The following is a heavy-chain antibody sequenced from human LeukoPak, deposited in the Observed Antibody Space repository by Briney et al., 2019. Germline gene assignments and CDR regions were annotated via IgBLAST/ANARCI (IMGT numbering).Heavy chain of an antibody. V-gene: IGHV1-2*02. Sequence: ASVKVSCKASGYTFTGYYMHWVRQAPGQGLEWMGWINPNSGGTNYAQKFQGRVTMTRDTSISTAYMELSRLRSDDTAVYYCARGGSAGRYYYYMDVWGKGTTVTISS. CDR3: ARGGSAGRYYYYMDV. CDR1: GYTFTGYY. D-gene: IGHD2-15*01. J-gene: IGHJ6*03. CDR2: INPNSGGT.